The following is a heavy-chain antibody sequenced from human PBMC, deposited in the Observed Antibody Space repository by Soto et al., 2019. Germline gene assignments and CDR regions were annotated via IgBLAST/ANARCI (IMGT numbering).Heavy chain of an antibody. Sequence: EMQLLESGGGLVQPGGSLRLSCAASGFTFTSYAMRRVRQAPGKGLEWVSAISSGGGSTAYYADSVKGRFTISRDNSNNTVFLQMNSLRAEDTALYYCANVRVILVARGYFDLWGRGTLVTVSS. CDR3: ANVRVILVARGYFDL. CDR1: GFTFTSYA. J-gene: IGHJ2*01. D-gene: IGHD3-22*01. CDR2: ISSGGGSTA. V-gene: IGHV3-23*01.